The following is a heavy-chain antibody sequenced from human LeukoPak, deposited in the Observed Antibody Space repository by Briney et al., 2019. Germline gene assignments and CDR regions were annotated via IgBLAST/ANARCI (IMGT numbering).Heavy chain of an antibody. D-gene: IGHD6-13*01. J-gene: IGHJ4*02. CDR2: IRGSGGNT. CDR3: AKPIAAADFDY. V-gene: IGHV3-23*01. CDR1: GFTFSNYG. Sequence: GGSLRLSCAASGFTFSNYGMNWVRQAPGKGLEWVSSIRGSGGNTYYADSVEGRFTISRDNSKNTLYLQMNSLRAEDTAVYYCAKPIAAADFDYWGQGTLVTVSS.